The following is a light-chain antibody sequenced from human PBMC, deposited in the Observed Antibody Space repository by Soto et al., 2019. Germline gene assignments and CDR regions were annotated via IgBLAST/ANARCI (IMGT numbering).Light chain of an antibody. CDR2: DAS. J-gene: IGKJ3*01. V-gene: IGKV1-33*01. CDR3: QQYDNLPLT. Sequence: DIPMTQSPSSLSASVGDRVTITCQASQDIDNYLLWYQQKPGKAPKLLIYDASKLEAGVPSRFSGSGTGTHFTFSISGLQPEDIATYYCQQYDNLPLTFGPGTKVDFK. CDR1: QDIDNY.